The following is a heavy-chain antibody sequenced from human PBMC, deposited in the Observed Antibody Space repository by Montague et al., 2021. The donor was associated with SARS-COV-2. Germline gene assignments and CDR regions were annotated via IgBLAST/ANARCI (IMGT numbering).Heavy chain of an antibody. J-gene: IGHJ3*02. CDR2: ISSSGSTI. CDR1: GFTFSSYE. Sequence: SLRLSCAASGFTFSSYEMNWVRQAPGKGLEWVSYISSSGSTIYYADSVKGRFTISRDNAKNSLYLQMNSLRAEDTAVYYCASRGLITMVRDAFDIWGQGDNGHRLF. CDR3: ASRGLITMVRDAFDI. D-gene: IGHD3-10*01. V-gene: IGHV3-48*03.